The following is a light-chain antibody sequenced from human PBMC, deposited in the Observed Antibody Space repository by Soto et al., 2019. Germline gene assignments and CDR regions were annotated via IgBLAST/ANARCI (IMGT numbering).Light chain of an antibody. CDR2: EVS. J-gene: IGLJ1*01. Sequence: QSVLTQPASVSGSPGQSITVSCTGTSSDVGGYNSVSWYQQHPGKPPKLIIYEVSNRPSGVSDRFSGSKSGNTASLTISGPQDEEEPDSYCSSYTSTSSYVFATGTKVTV. CDR1: SSDVGGYNS. V-gene: IGLV2-14*03. CDR3: SSYTSTSSYV.